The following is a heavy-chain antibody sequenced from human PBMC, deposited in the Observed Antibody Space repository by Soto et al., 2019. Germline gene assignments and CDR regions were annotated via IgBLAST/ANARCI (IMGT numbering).Heavy chain of an antibody. CDR3: ARDLYYDFWSGCFDY. CDR2: INAGIGNT. J-gene: IGHJ4*02. CDR1: GYSFTSYA. D-gene: IGHD3-3*01. V-gene: IGHV1-3*01. Sequence: SSVKVSCKAVGYSFTSYAMHWGRQAPGQRLEWMGWINAGIGNTKYSQKFQGRVTITRDTSASTAYMELSSLRSEDTAVYYCARDLYYDFWSGCFDYWGQGTLVTVSS.